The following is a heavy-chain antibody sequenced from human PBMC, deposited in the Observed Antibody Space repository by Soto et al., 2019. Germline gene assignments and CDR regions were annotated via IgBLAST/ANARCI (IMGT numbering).Heavy chain of an antibody. CDR3: ARLRDGSIDHYFDY. D-gene: IGHD3-3*01. CDR1: GGSISSSSYY. CDR2: IYYSGST. V-gene: IGHV4-39*01. J-gene: IGHJ4*02. Sequence: PSETLSLTCAVSGGSISSSSYYWGWIRQPPGKGLEWIGSIYYSGSTYYNPSLKSRVTISVDTSKNQFSLKLSSVTAADTAVYYCARLRDGSIDHYFDYWGQGTLVTVSS.